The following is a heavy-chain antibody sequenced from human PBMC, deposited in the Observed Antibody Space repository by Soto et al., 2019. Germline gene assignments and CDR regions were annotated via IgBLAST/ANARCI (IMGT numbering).Heavy chain of an antibody. J-gene: IGHJ4*02. Sequence: TLSLTCSVSVGSISSGGYYWSWIRQHPGKGLEWIGYIYYSGPTYYNPSLKSRVTISVDTSKNQFSLKLSSVTAADTAVYYCARAIFGSSDYWGQGTLVTVYS. CDR3: ARAIFGSSDY. D-gene: IGHD3-10*02. V-gene: IGHV4-31*03. CDR1: VGSISSGGYY. CDR2: IYYSGPT.